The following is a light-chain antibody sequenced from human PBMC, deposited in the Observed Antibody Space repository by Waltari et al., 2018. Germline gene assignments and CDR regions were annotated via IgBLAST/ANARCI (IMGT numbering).Light chain of an antibody. CDR2: STS. CDR1: QSLSST. Sequence: EIVMTPSPATLSVSPGESATLSCRASQSLSSTFAWYQQKPGQAPRLLIYSTSTRATGIPARFSGSGSGTEFTLTISSLQSEDFAIYYCQQYNYWPWTFGQGTRVEIK. J-gene: IGKJ1*01. CDR3: QQYNYWPWT. V-gene: IGKV3D-15*01.